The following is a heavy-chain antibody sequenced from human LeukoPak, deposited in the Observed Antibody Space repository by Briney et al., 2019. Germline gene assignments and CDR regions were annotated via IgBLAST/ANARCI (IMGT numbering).Heavy chain of an antibody. CDR3: ARDQHRGIVGATPPAGY. D-gene: IGHD1-26*01. CDR2: ISAYNGNT. V-gene: IGHV1-18*01. J-gene: IGHJ4*02. CDR1: GYTFTSYG. Sequence: ASVKVSCKASGYTFTSYGISWVRQAPGQGLEWMGWISAYNGNTNYAQKLQGRVTMTTDTSTSTAYMELRSLRSDDTAVYYCARDQHRGIVGATPPAGYWGQGTLVTVSS.